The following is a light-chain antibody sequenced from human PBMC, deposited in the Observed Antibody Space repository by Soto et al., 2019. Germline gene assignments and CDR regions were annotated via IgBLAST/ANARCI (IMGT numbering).Light chain of an antibody. Sequence: EIVLTQSPGTLSLSPGERATLSCRASQSVSSSYLAWYQQKPGQAPRLLIYGASSRATGIPDRFSGSGSGKDFTLTISRLEPEDFAVYYCQQYESSPGTFGQGTKVEIK. CDR1: QSVSSSY. CDR3: QQYESSPGT. J-gene: IGKJ1*01. V-gene: IGKV3-20*01. CDR2: GAS.